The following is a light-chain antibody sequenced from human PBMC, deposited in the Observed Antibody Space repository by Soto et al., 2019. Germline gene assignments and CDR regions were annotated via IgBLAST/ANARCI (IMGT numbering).Light chain of an antibody. J-gene: IGKJ1*01. V-gene: IGKV3-20*01. CDR1: QSVSSN. CDR3: QQYDSSPKT. Sequence: EIVMTQSPATLSVSPGERATLSCRASQSVSSNLAWYQQKPGQAPRILIYGASSRATGIPDRFSGSGSGTDFTLTISRLEPEDFAVYYCQQYDSSPKTFGQGTKVDI. CDR2: GAS.